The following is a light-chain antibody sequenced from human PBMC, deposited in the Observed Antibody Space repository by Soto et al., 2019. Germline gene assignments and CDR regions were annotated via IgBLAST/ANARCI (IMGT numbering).Light chain of an antibody. V-gene: IGKV3-15*01. CDR3: QQYSNWPWT. Sequence: EIVMTQSPATLSVSPGEKATLSCRASQSVTSYLAWYQQTPGQAPRLLIQGASARATDVPARFSGSGSWTEFNLTISSLQSEDFAVYYCQQYSNWPWTFGQGTKVEI. CDR1: QSVTSY. J-gene: IGKJ1*01. CDR2: GAS.